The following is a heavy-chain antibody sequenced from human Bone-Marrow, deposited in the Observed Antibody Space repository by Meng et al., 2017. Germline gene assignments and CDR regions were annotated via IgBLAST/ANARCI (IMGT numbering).Heavy chain of an antibody. V-gene: IGHV3-15*01. Sequence: GESLKISCAASGFTFSNARMSWVRQAPGKGLEWVGRIKSKTDGGTTDYAAPVKGRFTISRDDSKNTLYLQMNSLKTEDTAVYYCTTEYYYDSIGYNEGDAFDIWGQGTMVTVSS. CDR1: GFTFSNAR. D-gene: IGHD3-22*01. J-gene: IGHJ3*02. CDR2: IKSKTDGGTT. CDR3: TTEYYYDSIGYNEGDAFDI.